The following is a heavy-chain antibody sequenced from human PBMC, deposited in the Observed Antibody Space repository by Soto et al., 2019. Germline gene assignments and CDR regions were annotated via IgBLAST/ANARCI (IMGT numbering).Heavy chain of an antibody. J-gene: IGHJ4*02. V-gene: IGHV1-69*04. Sequence: ASVKVSCKASGGTFSSYTISSVRQAPGQGLEWMGRIIPILGIANYAQKFQGRVTITADKSTSTAYMELSSLRSEDTAVYSCARDAEESLWSGGSYYFDYWGQGTLVTVSS. CDR3: ARDAEESLWSGGSYYFDY. D-gene: IGHD3-3*01. CDR2: IIPILGIA. CDR1: GGTFSSYT.